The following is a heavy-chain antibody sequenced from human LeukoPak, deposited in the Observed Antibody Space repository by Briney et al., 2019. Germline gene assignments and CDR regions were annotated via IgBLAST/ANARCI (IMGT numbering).Heavy chain of an antibody. V-gene: IGHV4-59*01. CDR1: GGSISSYY. J-gene: IGHJ4*02. CDR3: ARVNSSGIQIDY. CDR2: IYYSGST. D-gene: IGHD3-22*01. Sequence: SETLSLTCTVSGGSISSYYWSWIRQPPGKGLEWIGYIYYSGSTNYNPSLKSRVTISVDTSKNQFSLKLSSVTAADTAVYYCARVNSSGIQIDYRGQGTLVTVSS.